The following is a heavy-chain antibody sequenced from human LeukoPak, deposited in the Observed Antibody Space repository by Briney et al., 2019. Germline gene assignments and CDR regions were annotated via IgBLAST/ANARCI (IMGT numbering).Heavy chain of an antibody. D-gene: IGHD3-10*01. V-gene: IGHV3-21*01. CDR1: GFTFSSYS. Sequence: GGSLRLSCAASGFTFSSYSMIWVRQAPGKGLEWVSSISSSSSYIYYADSVKGRFTISRDNAKNSLYLQTNSLRAEDTAVYYCARVYYYGSGSYYNRPHLGFDYWGQGTLVTVSS. J-gene: IGHJ4*02. CDR3: ARVYYYGSGSYYNRPHLGFDY. CDR2: ISSSSSYI.